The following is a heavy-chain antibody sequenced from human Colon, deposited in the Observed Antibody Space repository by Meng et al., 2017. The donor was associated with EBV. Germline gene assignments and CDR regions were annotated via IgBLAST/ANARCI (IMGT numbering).Heavy chain of an antibody. Sequence: QGHASESGPGLVKPSGTLSLTCGVSGVSISSNIRWTWVRQPPGKGLEWIGDIDDSGSTNYNPSLNSRISISLDKSKNHLSLKVNSVTAADTAVYYCARGKQDAWELLAYWGQGALVTVSS. J-gene: IGHJ4*02. D-gene: IGHD1-26*01. V-gene: IGHV4-4*02. CDR2: IDDSGST. CDR1: GVSISSNIR. CDR3: ARGKQDAWELLAY.